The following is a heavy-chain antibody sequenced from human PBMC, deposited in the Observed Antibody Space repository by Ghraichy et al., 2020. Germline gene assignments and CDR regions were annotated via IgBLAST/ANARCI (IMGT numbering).Heavy chain of an antibody. CDR3: ARDRGPGTTGLTWFDP. J-gene: IGHJ5*02. D-gene: IGHD1-1*01. CDR2: IYYSGST. V-gene: IGHV4-30-4*01. CDR1: GGSISNDDYY. Sequence: SETLSLTCTVSGGSISNDDYYWSWIRQPPGKGLEWIGYIYYSGSTYYNPSLKSRVTISVDTSKNQFSLKLSSVTAADTAVYYCARDRGPGTTGLTWFDPWGQGTLVTVS.